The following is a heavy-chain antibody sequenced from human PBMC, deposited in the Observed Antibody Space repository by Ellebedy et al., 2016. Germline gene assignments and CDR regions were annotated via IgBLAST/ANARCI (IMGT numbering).Heavy chain of an antibody. J-gene: IGHJ3*01. V-gene: IGHV3-53*01. D-gene: IGHD1-14*01. CDR1: GFTVSSNY. CDR3: VTRHNGAFDF. CDR2: IFSGGST. Sequence: GGSLRLXXAASGFTVSSNYMSWVRQAPGKGLEWVSVIFSGGSTYYADSVKGRFSITRDKTMNRLYLHMSDLRAGDTALYYCVTRHNGAFDFWGQGTLVTVSS.